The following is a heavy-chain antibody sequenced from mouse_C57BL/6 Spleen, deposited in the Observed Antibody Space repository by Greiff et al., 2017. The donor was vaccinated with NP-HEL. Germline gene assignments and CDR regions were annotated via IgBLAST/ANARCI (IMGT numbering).Heavy chain of an antibody. V-gene: IGHV1-66*01. Sequence: QVQLQQSGPELVKPGASVKISCKASGYSFTSYYIHWVKQRPGQGLEWIGWIYPGSGNTKYNEKFKGKATLTADTSSSTAYMQLSSLTSEDSAVYYCARRGGITTVVATGYFDYWGQGTTLTVSS. D-gene: IGHD1-1*01. J-gene: IGHJ2*01. CDR1: GYSFTSYY. CDR2: IYPGSGNT. CDR3: ARRGGITTVVATGYFDY.